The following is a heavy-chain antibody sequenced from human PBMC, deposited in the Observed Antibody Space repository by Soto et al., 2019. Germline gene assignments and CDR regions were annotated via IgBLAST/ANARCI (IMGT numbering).Heavy chain of an antibody. D-gene: IGHD2-15*01. CDR3: ARDNLVGWYGDYVDY. CDR1: GGSISSGGYY. Sequence: QVQLQESGPGLVKPSQTLSLTCTVSGGSISSGGYYWSWIRQHPGKGLEWIGYIYYSGSTYYNPSLKSRVTISVDTSKNQLTLKLSSVTAADTAVYYCARDNLVGWYGDYVDYWGQGTLVTVSS. J-gene: IGHJ4*02. CDR2: IYYSGST. V-gene: IGHV4-31*03.